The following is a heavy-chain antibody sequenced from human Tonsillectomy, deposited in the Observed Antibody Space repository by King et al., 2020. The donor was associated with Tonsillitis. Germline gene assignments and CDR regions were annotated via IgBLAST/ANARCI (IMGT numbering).Heavy chain of an antibody. CDR2: ISGGNGNT. V-gene: IGHV1-3*01. J-gene: IGHJ5*02. CDR1: GYTFTRYA. Sequence: QLVQSGAEVRKPGASVKVSCKASGYTFTRYAMHWVRQAPGQRLEWMGWISGGNGNTKYSQKFQGRVTISRDTSASTAYMELSSLRSEDTAVYYCARDLYYDILTGWGWFDPWGQGTLVTVSS. CDR3: ARDLYYDILTGWGWFDP. D-gene: IGHD3-9*01.